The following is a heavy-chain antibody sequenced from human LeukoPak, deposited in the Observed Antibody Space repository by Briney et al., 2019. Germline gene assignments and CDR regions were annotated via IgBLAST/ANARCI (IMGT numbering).Heavy chain of an antibody. CDR2: ISSSGSTI. V-gene: IGHV3-48*03. CDR3: ARGFGYYYDSSGYQKPPLYYFDY. J-gene: IGHJ4*02. CDR1: GFTFSSYE. Sequence: GRSLRLSCAASGFTFSSYEMNWVRQAPGKGLEWVSYISSSGSTIYYADSVKGRFTISRDNAKNSLYLQTNSLRAEDTAVYYCARGFGYYYDSSGYQKPPLYYFDYWGQGTLVTVSS. D-gene: IGHD3-22*01.